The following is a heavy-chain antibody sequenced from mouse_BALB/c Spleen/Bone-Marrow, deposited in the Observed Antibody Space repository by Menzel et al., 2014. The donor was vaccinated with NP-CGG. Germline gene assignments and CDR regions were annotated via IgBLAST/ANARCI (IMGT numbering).Heavy chain of an antibody. V-gene: IGHV1-87*01. CDR3: ARSGATATPFAY. D-gene: IGHD1-2*01. CDR2: IYPGDGDS. Sequence: VQLVESGAELARPGASVKLSCKASGYTFTNYWMQWVKQRPGQDLEWIGAIYPGDGDSRYTQKLKGKATLTADKSSSTAYMQLNSLASEDSAVYYCARSGATATPFAYWGQGTLVTVSA. CDR1: GYTFTNYW. J-gene: IGHJ3*01.